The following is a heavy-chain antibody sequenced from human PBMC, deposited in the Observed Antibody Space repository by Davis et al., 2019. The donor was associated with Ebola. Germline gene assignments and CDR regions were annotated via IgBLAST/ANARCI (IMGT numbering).Heavy chain of an antibody. D-gene: IGHD3-9*01. CDR1: GYTFTSYG. Sequence: ASVKVSCKASGYTFTSYGISWVRQAPGQGLEWMGWISAYNGNTNYAQKLQGRVTMTTDTSTRTAYMELRSLRSDDTAVYYCARGLMYYDILTGYYSEYGMDVWGQGTAVAVSS. CDR2: ISAYNGNT. V-gene: IGHV1-18*01. J-gene: IGHJ6*02. CDR3: ARGLMYYDILTGYYSEYGMDV.